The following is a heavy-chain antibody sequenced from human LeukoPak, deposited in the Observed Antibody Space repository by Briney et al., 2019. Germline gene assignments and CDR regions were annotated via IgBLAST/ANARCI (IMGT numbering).Heavy chain of an antibody. CDR3: ARESGSSSSDYYYGMDV. V-gene: IGHV1-46*01. Sequence: GASVKVSCKASGYTFTSYYMHWVRQAPGQGLEWMGIIDPSGGSTSYAQKFQGRVTMTRDTSTSTVYMELSSLRSEDTAVYYCARESGSSSSDYYYGMDVWGQGTTVTVSS. J-gene: IGHJ6*02. D-gene: IGHD6-6*01. CDR1: GYTFTSYY. CDR2: IDPSGGST.